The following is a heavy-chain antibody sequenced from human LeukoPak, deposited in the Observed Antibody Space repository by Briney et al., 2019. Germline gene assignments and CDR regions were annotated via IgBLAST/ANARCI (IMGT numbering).Heavy chain of an antibody. Sequence: SETLSLTCAVSGGSISSGGYSWSWLRQPPGKGLEWIGYIYHSGSTYYNPSLKSRVTISVDRSKNQFSLKLSSVTAADTAVYYCARADIVATVYDYWGQGTLVTVSS. D-gene: IGHD5-12*01. CDR3: ARADIVATVYDY. CDR2: IYHSGST. CDR1: GGSISSGGYS. J-gene: IGHJ4*02. V-gene: IGHV4-30-2*01.